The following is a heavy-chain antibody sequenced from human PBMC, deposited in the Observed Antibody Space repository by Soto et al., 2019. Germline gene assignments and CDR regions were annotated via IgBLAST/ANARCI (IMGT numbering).Heavy chain of an antibody. V-gene: IGHV3-33*01. CDR1: GFTFSSYG. D-gene: IGHD3-10*02. Sequence: QVQLVESGGGVVQPGRSLRLSCAASGFTFSSYGMHWVRQAPGKGLEWVAVIWYDGSNKYYADSVKGRFTISRDNSKNTLYLQMNSLRAEDTAVYYCARGISSGSYLPGDYWGQGTLVTVSS. CDR3: ARGISSGSYLPGDY. J-gene: IGHJ4*02. CDR2: IWYDGSNK.